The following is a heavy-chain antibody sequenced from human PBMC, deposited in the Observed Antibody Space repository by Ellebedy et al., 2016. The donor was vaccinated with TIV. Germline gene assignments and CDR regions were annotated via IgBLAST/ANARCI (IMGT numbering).Heavy chain of an antibody. CDR3: ARWYDDSWTGYYN. J-gene: IGHJ4*02. CDR1: GFSFSTYW. CDR2: IKYDGSET. D-gene: IGHD3-3*01. Sequence: PGGSLRLSCTASGFSFSTYWMSLVRPAPGKGLEWVANIKYDGSETYYGASVKGRFTISRDNAKKSLYLQMDSLRAEETAVYYCARWYDDSWTGYYNWGQGTLVTVSS. V-gene: IGHV3-7*02.